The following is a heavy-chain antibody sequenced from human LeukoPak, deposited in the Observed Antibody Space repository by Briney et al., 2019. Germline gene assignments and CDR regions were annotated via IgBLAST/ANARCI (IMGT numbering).Heavy chain of an antibody. Sequence: GGSLRLSCAASGLTVSSNYMSCVRQAPGKGMEWVLFIYMGGSTYYADSVKGRFTITRDNSKNTLYLQMNSLRAEDTAVYYCARVDSRWFDPWGQGTLVTVSS. CDR3: ARVDSRWFDP. CDR1: GLTVSSNY. V-gene: IGHV3-53*01. J-gene: IGHJ5*02. CDR2: IYMGGST.